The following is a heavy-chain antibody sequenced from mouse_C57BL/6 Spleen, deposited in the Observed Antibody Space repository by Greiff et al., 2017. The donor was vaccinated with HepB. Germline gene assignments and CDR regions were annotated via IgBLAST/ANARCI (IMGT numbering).Heavy chain of an antibody. D-gene: IGHD1-1*01. CDR2: IYPSDSET. CDR1: GYTFTSYW. V-gene: IGHV1-61*01. J-gene: IGHJ2*01. Sequence: QVQLQQPGAELVRPGSSVKLSCKASGYTFTSYWMDWVKQRPGQGLEWIGNIYPSDSETHYNQKFKDKATLTVDKSSSTAYMQLSSLTSEDSAVYYCARSGGSTVVATGDYWGKGTTLTVSS. CDR3: ARSGGSTVVATGDY.